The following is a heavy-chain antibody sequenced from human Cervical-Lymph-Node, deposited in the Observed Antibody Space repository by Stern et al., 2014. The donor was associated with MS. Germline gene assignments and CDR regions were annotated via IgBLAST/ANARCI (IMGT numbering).Heavy chain of an antibody. V-gene: IGHV1-46*01. Sequence: PLVQPGAEVKKPGASVKVSCMASGYTFTSYYMHWVRQAPGQGPQWKGIINPSGGSTSYAQKFQGRVTMTRDTSTSTVYMELSSLRSEDTAVYYCARDPGPPGSGNFDYWGQGTLVTVSS. J-gene: IGHJ4*02. D-gene: IGHD3-10*01. CDR2: INPSGGST. CDR1: GYTFTSYY. CDR3: ARDPGPPGSGNFDY.